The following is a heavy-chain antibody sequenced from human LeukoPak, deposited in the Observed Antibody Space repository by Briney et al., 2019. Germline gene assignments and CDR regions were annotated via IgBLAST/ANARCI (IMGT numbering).Heavy chain of an antibody. V-gene: IGHV4-4*07. CDR3: AREKPPCSSTSCYTYYYYYYMDV. D-gene: IGHD2-2*02. CDR1: GGSISSYY. J-gene: IGHJ6*03. Sequence: SETRSLAWTVAGGSISSYYWSWIRQPAGEGLEWIGRIYTSGSTNYNPSLKSRVTMSGDTSKNQFSLKLRSVAAADTAVYYCAREKPPCSSTSCYTYYYYYYMDVWGKGTTVTVSS. CDR2: IYTSGST.